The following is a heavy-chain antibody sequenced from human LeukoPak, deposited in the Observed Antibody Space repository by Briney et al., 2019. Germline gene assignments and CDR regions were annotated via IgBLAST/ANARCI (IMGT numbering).Heavy chain of an antibody. CDR2: LSGGGSNT. CDR1: GFTFSSYA. D-gene: IGHD1-20*01. CDR3: AKDIKMRASV. Sequence: GGSLRLSCAASGFTFSSYAMSWVRQAPGEGLEWVSTLSGGGSNTYYADSVEGRFTISRDNFKNTLYLQMNSLRAEDTAVYYCAKDIKMRASVWGQGTLVTVSS. J-gene: IGHJ4*02. V-gene: IGHV3-23*01.